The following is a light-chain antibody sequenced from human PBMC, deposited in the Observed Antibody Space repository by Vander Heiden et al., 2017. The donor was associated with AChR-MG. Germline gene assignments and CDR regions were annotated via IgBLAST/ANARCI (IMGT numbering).Light chain of an antibody. CDR1: QSVSSN. Sequence: EIVMTQSPATLSVFPGERATISCRASQSVSSNLAWYQKKSGQSPRLLIYGASIRATGIPARFSGSASGTEFSLTISHVQSEDSATYYCQQYNNWPPYTFGPGTELQIK. CDR3: QQYNNWPPYT. J-gene: IGKJ2*01. V-gene: IGKV3D-15*03. CDR2: GAS.